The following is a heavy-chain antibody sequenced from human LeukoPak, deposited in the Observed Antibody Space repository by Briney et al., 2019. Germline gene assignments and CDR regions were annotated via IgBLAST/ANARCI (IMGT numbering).Heavy chain of an antibody. D-gene: IGHD6-13*01. CDR3: AREMGAAGLDY. Sequence: GGSLRLSCAASGFTFSSYWMHWVRQAPGKGLEWVSYISSSGSTIYYADSVKGRFTISRDNAKNSLYLQMNSLRAEDTAVYYCAREMGAAGLDYWGQGTLVTVSS. CDR1: GFTFSSYW. CDR2: ISSSGSTI. J-gene: IGHJ4*02. V-gene: IGHV3-48*04.